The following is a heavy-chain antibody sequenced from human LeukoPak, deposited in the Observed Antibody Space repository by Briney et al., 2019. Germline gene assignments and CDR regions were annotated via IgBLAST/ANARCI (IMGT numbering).Heavy chain of an antibody. J-gene: IGHJ6*03. CDR3: AKDRTEGPGSPYYMDV. D-gene: IGHD3-10*01. CDR1: GFTFSSYA. CDR2: ISGSGGST. Sequence: GGSLRLSCAASGFTFSSYAMSWVRQAPGKGLEWVSTISGSGGSTYYADSVKGRFTISRDNSKNTLYLQMGSLRAEDTVVYYCAKDRTEGPGSPYYMDVWGKGTTVTVSS. V-gene: IGHV3-23*01.